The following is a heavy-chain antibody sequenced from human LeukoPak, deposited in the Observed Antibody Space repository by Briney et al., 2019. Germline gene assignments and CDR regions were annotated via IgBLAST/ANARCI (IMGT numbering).Heavy chain of an antibody. V-gene: IGHV4-4*07. CDR2: IYSSGST. CDR3: ARGSGRPHYFDY. D-gene: IGHD2-15*01. CDR1: GGSISSYS. J-gene: IGHJ4*02. Sequence: SETLSLTCTVSGGSISSYSWSWIRQPAGKGLEWIGRIYSSGSTNYNPSLKSRVSMSVDTSKNQFSLKLSSVTAADTAVYYCARGSGRPHYFDYWGQGTLVTVSS.